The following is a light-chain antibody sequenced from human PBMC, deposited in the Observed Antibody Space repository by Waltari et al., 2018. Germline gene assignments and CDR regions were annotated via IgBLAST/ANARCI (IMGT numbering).Light chain of an antibody. V-gene: IGLV2-23*02. CDR3: CSYAGGHTLV. Sequence: QSALTQPASVSGSAGQSITISCTGTSSDVGTYNLVSWYQQHPGKAPKLMIYEASNRPSWVCHRFYGSKTGNTASLTISGLQAEDEADYFCCSYAGGHTLVFGGGTKLTVL. CDR2: EAS. CDR1: SSDVGTYNL. J-gene: IGLJ3*02.